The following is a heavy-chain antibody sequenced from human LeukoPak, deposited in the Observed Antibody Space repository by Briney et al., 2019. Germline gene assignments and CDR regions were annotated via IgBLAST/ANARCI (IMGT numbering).Heavy chain of an antibody. CDR2: INPNSGGT. V-gene: IGHV1-2*02. J-gene: IGHJ4*02. CDR3: ASSEAIAAAGTFDY. D-gene: IGHD6-13*01. Sequence: GASVKVSCKASGYTFTGYYMHWVRQAPGQGLEWMGWINPNSGGTNYAQKFQGRVTMTRDTSISTAYMELSRLRSDDTAVYYCASSEAIAAAGTFDYWGQGTLVTVSS. CDR1: GYTFTGYY.